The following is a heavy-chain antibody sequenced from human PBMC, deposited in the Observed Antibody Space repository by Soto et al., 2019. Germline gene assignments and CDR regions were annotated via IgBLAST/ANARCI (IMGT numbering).Heavy chain of an antibody. CDR2: ISSSADII. D-gene: IGHD2-2*01. V-gene: IGHV3-11*01. CDR3: ARDCRGGGSSVSCYCY. Sequence: QVQLVESGGGLVKPGGSLRLSCAASGFTFSDYYMSWIRQAPGKGLEWVSYISSSADIIYYADSVKGRFTISRDNAKNSLYLQMNSLRAEDSAVYYCARDCRGGGSSVSCYCYWGQGTLASVSS. CDR1: GFTFSDYY. J-gene: IGHJ4*02.